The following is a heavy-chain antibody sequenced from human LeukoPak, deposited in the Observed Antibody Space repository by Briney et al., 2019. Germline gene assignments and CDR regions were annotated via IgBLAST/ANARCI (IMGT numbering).Heavy chain of an antibody. D-gene: IGHD7-27*01. Sequence: ASVKVSCKASGYTFTCYYMHWVRQAPGQGLEWMGWISAYNGNTNYAQKLQGRVTMTTDTSTSTAYMELRSLRSDNTAVYYCARILGTYGPVEHPDYWGQGTLVTVSS. CDR3: ARILGTYGPVEHPDY. J-gene: IGHJ4*02. CDR1: GYTFTCYY. CDR2: ISAYNGNT. V-gene: IGHV1-18*04.